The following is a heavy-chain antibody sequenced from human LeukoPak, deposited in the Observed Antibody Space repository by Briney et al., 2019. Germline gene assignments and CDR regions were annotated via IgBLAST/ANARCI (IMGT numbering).Heavy chain of an antibody. D-gene: IGHD1-14*01. CDR2: INHSGST. J-gene: IGHJ4*02. CDR1: GGSFSGYY. Sequence: SETLSLTCAVYGGSFSGYYWSWIRQPPGKGLEWIGEINHSGSTNYNPSLKSRVTISVDTSKNQFSLKLSSVTAADTAVYYCANRARGYWGQGTLVTVSS. CDR3: ANRARGY. V-gene: IGHV4-34*01.